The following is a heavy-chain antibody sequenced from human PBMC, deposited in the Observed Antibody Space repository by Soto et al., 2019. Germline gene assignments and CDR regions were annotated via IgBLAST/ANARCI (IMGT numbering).Heavy chain of an antibody. V-gene: IGHV4-31*03. Sequence: LALTCTVSGGSISSGGYYWSWIRQHPGRGLEWIGYIYYNGNTYYNPSLKSRVTASVDTSTNQFSLNLRSVTAADTAVYYCARCSRVVIPGPGFDPWGQGTLVTVSS. CDR1: GGSISSGGYY. J-gene: IGHJ5*02. CDR2: IYYNGNT. D-gene: IGHD2-15*01. CDR3: ARCSRVVIPGPGFDP.